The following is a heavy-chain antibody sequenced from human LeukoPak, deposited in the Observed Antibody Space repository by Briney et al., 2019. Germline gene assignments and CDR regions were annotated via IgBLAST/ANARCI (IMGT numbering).Heavy chain of an antibody. CDR2: ISYDVNYK. V-gene: IGHV3-30*04. CDR1: GFTFSSYA. J-gene: IGHJ4*02. D-gene: IGHD2-21*02. CDR3: ARELSRDCNFDY. Sequence: GRSLRLSCAASGFTFSSYAMHWVRQAPGKELEWVAVISYDVNYKYYADSVKGRFTISRDNSKNTLYLQMNSLRAEDTAVHYCARELSRDCNFDYWGQGTLVTVSS.